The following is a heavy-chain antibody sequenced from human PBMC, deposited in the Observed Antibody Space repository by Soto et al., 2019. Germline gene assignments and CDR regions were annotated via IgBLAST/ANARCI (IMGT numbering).Heavy chain of an antibody. CDR1: GGSISSSSYY. V-gene: IGHV4-39*01. CDR3: ARHRIAAYYFDS. Sequence: SETLSLTCTVSGGSISSSSYYWGWIRQPPGKGLEWIGSIYYSGSTYYNPSLKSRVTISVDTSKNQFSLKLSSVTAADTAVYYCARHRIAAYYFDSWGQGTLVTVS. D-gene: IGHD6-6*01. J-gene: IGHJ4*02. CDR2: IYYSGST.